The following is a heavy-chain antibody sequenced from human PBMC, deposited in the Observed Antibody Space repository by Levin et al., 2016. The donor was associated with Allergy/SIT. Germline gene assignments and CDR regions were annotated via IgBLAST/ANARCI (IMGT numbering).Heavy chain of an antibody. CDR2: IIPIFGTA. D-gene: IGHD3-3*02. J-gene: IGHJ4*02. CDR3: ARVSRGYFDY. Sequence: WVRQAPGQGLEWMGGIIPIFGTANYAQKFQGRVTITADESTSTAYMELSSLRSEDTAVYYCARVSRGYFDYWGQGTLVTVSS. V-gene: IGHV1-69*01.